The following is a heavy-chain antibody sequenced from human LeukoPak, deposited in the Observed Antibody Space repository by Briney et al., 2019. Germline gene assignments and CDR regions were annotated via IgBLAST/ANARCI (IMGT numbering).Heavy chain of an antibody. CDR2: IRYDGINK. CDR1: GFTFSSYG. CDR3: ARGTYYNTLTGFRGRILGLDY. Sequence: GGSLRLSCAAPGFTFSSYGMHWVRQAPGKGLEWVAFIRYDGINKYYADSVKGRFTVSRDSSKNTLYLQMNSLRAEDTAIYYCARGTYYNTLTGFRGRILGLDYWGQGTLVTVSS. J-gene: IGHJ4*02. D-gene: IGHD3-9*01. V-gene: IGHV3-30*02.